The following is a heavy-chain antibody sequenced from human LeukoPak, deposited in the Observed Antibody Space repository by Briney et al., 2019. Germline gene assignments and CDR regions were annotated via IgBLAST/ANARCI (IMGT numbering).Heavy chain of an antibody. Sequence: GGSLRLSCAASGFTFSNYGMSWVRQAPGKGLEWVSAITGSGGSTYYADSVKGRFTISRDNSKNTLYLQMNSLRAEDTAVYYCAKWGDYDVLTGYYVSDYWGQGTLVTVSS. CDR2: ITGSGGST. V-gene: IGHV3-23*01. CDR1: GFTFSNYG. CDR3: AKWGDYDVLTGYYVSDY. J-gene: IGHJ4*02. D-gene: IGHD3-9*01.